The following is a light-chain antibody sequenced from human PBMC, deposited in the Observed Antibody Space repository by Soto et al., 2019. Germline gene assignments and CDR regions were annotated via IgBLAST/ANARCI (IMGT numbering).Light chain of an antibody. J-gene: IGKJ4*02. CDR1: QSVSSSY. Sequence: EIVLTQSPGTLSLSPGERATLSCRASQSVSSSYLAWYQQKPGQAPRLLIYGASSRATGMPDRFSGRGSGTDVTLTISRLEPEDFAVYYCQQYESSPLTLGEGTKLEI. CDR3: QQYESSPLT. CDR2: GAS. V-gene: IGKV3-20*01.